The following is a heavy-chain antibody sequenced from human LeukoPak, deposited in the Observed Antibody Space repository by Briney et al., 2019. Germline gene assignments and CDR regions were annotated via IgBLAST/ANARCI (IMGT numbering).Heavy chain of an antibody. CDR2: ISSSSSYI. D-gene: IGHD3-9*01. J-gene: IGHJ3*02. CDR1: GFTFSSYS. V-gene: IGHV3-21*01. CDR3: VRDRYDILTGYNDAFDI. Sequence: PGGSLRLSCAASGFTFSSYSMNWVRQAPGKGLEWVSSISSSSSYIYYADSVKGRFTISRDNAKNSLYLQMNSLRAEDTAVYYCVRDRYDILTGYNDAFDIWGQGTMVTVSS.